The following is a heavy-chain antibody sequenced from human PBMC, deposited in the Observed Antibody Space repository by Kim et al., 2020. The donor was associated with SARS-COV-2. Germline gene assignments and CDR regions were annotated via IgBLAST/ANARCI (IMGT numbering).Heavy chain of an antibody. CDR2: ISYDGSNK. CDR3: AKLGIAGSVSFWNDAFD. CDR1: GFTFSSYG. D-gene: IGHD1-1*01. Sequence: GGSLRLSCAASGFTFSSYGMHWVRQAPGKGLEWVAVISYDGSNKYYADSVKGRFTISRDNSKNTLYLQMNSLRAEDTAVYYCAKLGIAGSVSFWNDAFD. V-gene: IGHV3-30*18. J-gene: IGHJ3*02.